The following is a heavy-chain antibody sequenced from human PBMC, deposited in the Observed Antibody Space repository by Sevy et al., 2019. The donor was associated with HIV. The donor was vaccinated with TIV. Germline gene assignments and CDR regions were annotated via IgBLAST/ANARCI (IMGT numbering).Heavy chain of an antibody. CDR2: IYYSGST. J-gene: IGHJ4*02. CDR1: GGSISSYY. CDR3: ARLQIGTAMAYFDY. V-gene: IGHV4-59*01. Sequence: SETLSLTCTVSGGSISSYYWSWIRQPPGKGLEWIGYIYYSGSTNYNPSLKSRVTISVDTSKNQFSLKLSSVTAADTAVYYCARLQIGTAMAYFDYWGQGTLVTVSS. D-gene: IGHD5-18*01.